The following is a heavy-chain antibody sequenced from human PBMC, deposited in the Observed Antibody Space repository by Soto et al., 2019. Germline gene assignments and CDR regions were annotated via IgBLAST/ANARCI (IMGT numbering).Heavy chain of an antibody. D-gene: IGHD4-17*01. CDR1: GFTFSSYS. CDR2: ISSSSSTI. CDR3: VFYLCPTTVTTFFYY. V-gene: IGHV3-48*02. J-gene: IGHJ4*02. Sequence: GGSLRLSCAASGFTFSSYSMNWVRLAPGKGLEWVSYISSSSSTIYYADSVKGRFTISRDNAKNSLYLQMNSLRDEDTAVYYCVFYLCPTTVTTFFYYCAQGSLV.